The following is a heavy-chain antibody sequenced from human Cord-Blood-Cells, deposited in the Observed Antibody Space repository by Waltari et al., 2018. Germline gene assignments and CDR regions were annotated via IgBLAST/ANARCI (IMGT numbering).Heavy chain of an antibody. V-gene: IGHV1-46*01. CDR3: AIFFVGVGYYFDY. CDR2: INPRGGST. Sequence: QVQLVQSGAEVKKPGAPVKVSCKASGYTFTSYYMPWVRTAPGQGLEWMGIINPRGGSTSYAQKFQGRGNVTRDTATSTVYMELSSLRAEDTAVDYCAIFFVGVGYYFDYWGQGTLVTVSS. CDR1: GYTFTSYY. D-gene: IGHD3-3*01. J-gene: IGHJ4*02.